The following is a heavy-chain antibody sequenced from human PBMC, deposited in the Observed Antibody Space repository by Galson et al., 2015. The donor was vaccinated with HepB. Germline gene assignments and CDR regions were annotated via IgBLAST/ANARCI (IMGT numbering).Heavy chain of an antibody. Sequence: SLRLSCAASGFTFSSYAMHWVRQAPGKGLEWVAVISYDGSNKYYADSVKGRFTISRDNSKNTLYLQMNSLRAEDTAVYYCARGIWFGGGELYGMDVWGQGTTVTVSS. V-gene: IGHV3-30*04. CDR2: ISYDGSNK. J-gene: IGHJ6*02. CDR1: GFTFSSYA. CDR3: ARGIWFGGGELYGMDV. D-gene: IGHD3-10*01.